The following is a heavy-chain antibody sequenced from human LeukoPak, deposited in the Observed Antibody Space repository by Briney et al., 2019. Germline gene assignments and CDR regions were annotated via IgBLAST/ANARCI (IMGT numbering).Heavy chain of an antibody. V-gene: IGHV4-4*02. CDR2: IYHSGST. D-gene: IGHD2-15*01. Sequence: SETLSLTCAVSGGSISSSNWWSWVRQPPGKGREWSGEIYHSGSTNYNPSLKSRVTISVDKSKNQFSLKLSSVTAADTAVYYCARVLVVVAATRDYYYGMDVWGQGTTVTVSS. CDR1: GGSISSSNW. J-gene: IGHJ6*02. CDR3: ARVLVVVAATRDYYYGMDV.